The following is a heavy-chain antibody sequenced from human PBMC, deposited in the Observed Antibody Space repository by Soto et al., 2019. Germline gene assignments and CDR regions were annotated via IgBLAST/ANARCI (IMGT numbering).Heavy chain of an antibody. J-gene: IGHJ6*02. V-gene: IGHV1-69*13. CDR2: IIPIFGTA. CDR3: ARAKDNWNYGWGGKCYGMDV. Sequence: ASVKVSCKASGGTFSSYAISWVRQAPGQGLEWMGGIIPIFGTANYAQKFQGRVTITADESTSTAYMELSSLRSEDTAVYYCARAKDNWNYGWGGKCYGMDVWGQGTTVTVSS. D-gene: IGHD1-7*01. CDR1: GGTFSSYA.